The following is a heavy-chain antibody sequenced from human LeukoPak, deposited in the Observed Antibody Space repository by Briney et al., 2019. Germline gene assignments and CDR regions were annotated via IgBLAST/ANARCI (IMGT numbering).Heavy chain of an antibody. Sequence: SETLSLTCAVSGGSISSSNWWSWVRQPPGKGLEWIGEIYHSGSTNYNPSLKSRVTISVDKSKNQFSLKLSSVTAADTAVYYCARVRITIFGVVPRGYFDYWGQGTLVTVSS. CDR3: ARVRITIFGVVPRGYFDY. CDR1: GGSISSSNW. D-gene: IGHD3-3*01. V-gene: IGHV4-4*02. J-gene: IGHJ4*02. CDR2: IYHSGST.